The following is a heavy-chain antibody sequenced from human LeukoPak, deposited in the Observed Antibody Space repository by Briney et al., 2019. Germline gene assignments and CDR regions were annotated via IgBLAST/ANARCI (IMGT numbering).Heavy chain of an antibody. D-gene: IGHD2-2*01. CDR3: ARGHDIVVVPAAHDRGFDY. Sequence: ASETLSLTCAVYGGSFSGYYWSWIRQPPGKGLEWIGEINHSGSTNYNPSLKSRVTISVDTSKNQFSLKLSSVTAADTAVYYCARGHDIVVVPAAHDRGFDYWGQGTLVTVSS. CDR2: INHSGST. V-gene: IGHV4-34*01. CDR1: GGSFSGYY. J-gene: IGHJ4*02.